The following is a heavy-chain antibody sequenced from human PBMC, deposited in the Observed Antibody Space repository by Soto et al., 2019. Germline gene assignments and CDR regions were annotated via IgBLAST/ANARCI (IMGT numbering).Heavy chain of an antibody. CDR1: GFTFISYA. Sequence: PGGSLRVSWAASGFTFISYAMSWVRQAPGKGLEWVSAISGSGGSTYYADSVKGRFTISRDNSKNTLYLQMNSLRAEDTAVYYCARIYGDYVFHAFDIWGQGTMVTVSS. D-gene: IGHD4-17*01. CDR3: ARIYGDYVFHAFDI. V-gene: IGHV3-23*01. J-gene: IGHJ3*02. CDR2: ISGSGGST.